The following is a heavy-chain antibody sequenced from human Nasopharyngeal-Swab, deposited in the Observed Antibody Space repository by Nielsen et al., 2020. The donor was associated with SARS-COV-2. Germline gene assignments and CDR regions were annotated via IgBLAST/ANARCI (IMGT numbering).Heavy chain of an antibody. CDR3: ARGGVVVGYYGMDV. D-gene: IGHD2-2*01. Sequence: SETLSLTCTVSGDSIAYSTFYWGWIRQPPGKGLEWIGNIYYNGNTYQNPSLKSRLTISVDKSKNQFSLQLSSVTAADTAVYYCARGGVVVGYYGMDVWGQGTTVTVSS. V-gene: IGHV4-39*01. CDR2: IYYNGNT. CDR1: GDSIAYSTFY. J-gene: IGHJ6*02.